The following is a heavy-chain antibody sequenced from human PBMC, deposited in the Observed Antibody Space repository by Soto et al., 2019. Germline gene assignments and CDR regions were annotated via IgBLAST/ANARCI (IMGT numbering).Heavy chain of an antibody. J-gene: IGHJ4*02. Sequence: EVQLVESGGGLVQPGGSLRLSCVASGFTFSSYSMNWVRQAPGKGLEWVSYISGNSRTIHYADSVRGRFTISRDNDKNSLFLQMSSLRDEDTALYYCARVFVWAFDYWGQGTLLTVSP. V-gene: IGHV3-48*02. CDR1: GFTFSSYS. D-gene: IGHD3-3*01. CDR2: ISGNSRTI. CDR3: ARVFVWAFDY.